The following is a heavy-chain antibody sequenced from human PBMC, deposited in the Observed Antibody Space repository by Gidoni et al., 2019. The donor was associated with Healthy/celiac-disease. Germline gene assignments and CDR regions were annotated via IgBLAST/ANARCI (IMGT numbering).Heavy chain of an antibody. D-gene: IGHD3-16*01. Sequence: QVQLVQSGAEVKKPGASVKVPCQASGYTFPGYYMHWVRQAPGKGLEWMGWINPNSGGTNYAQKFQGWVTMTRDTSISTAYMELSRLRSDDTAVYYCARARWGQPYYGMDVWGQGTTVTVSS. J-gene: IGHJ6*02. CDR2: INPNSGGT. V-gene: IGHV1-2*04. CDR1: GYTFPGYY. CDR3: ARARWGQPYYGMDV.